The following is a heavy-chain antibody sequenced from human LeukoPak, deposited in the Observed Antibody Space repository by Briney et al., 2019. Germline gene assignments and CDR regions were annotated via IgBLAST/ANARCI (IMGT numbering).Heavy chain of an antibody. Sequence: KPSETLSLTCSVSGASISSYYWSWIRQPPGKGLEWIGNINYSGSTNYNPSLKTRVTISVDTSKNQFSLKLSSVTAADTAVYYCARDPPELLHPFDIWGQGTMVTVSS. J-gene: IGHJ3*02. V-gene: IGHV4-59*01. CDR2: INYSGST. CDR3: ARDPPELLHPFDI. CDR1: GASISSYY. D-gene: IGHD1-26*01.